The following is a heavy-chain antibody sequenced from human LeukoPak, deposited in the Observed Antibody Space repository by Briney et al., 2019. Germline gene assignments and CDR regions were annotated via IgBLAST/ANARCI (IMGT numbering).Heavy chain of an antibody. J-gene: IGHJ4*02. D-gene: IGHD2-2*02. Sequence: ASVKVSCKASGYTFTDYYIHWVRQAPGQGLEWMGWINPNSGGTNYAQRFQGRVTMTTDTSISTAYMDLSSLRSEDTAVYYCARERAYCSSTSCYRGNYFDYWGQGTLVTVSS. CDR3: ARERAYCSSTSCYRGNYFDY. CDR1: GYTFTDYY. V-gene: IGHV1-2*02. CDR2: INPNSGGT.